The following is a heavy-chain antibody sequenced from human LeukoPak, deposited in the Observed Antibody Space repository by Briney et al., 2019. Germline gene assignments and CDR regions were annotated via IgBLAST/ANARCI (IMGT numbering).Heavy chain of an antibody. J-gene: IGHJ6*04. V-gene: IGHV4-39*07. CDR2: IYSSGST. CDR1: GGSISSSSYY. CDR3: ARVGYGSGI. Sequence: PSETLSHTCTVSGGSISSSSYYWGWIRQPPGKGLEWIGGIYSSGSTYYNPSLKSRVTISVDTSKNQFSLKLSSVTAADTAVYYCARVGYGSGIWGKGTTVTVSS. D-gene: IGHD3-10*01.